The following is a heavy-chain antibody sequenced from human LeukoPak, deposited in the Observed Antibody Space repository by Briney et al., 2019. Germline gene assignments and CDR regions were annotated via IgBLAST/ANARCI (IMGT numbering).Heavy chain of an antibody. CDR3: ARQATSASYSYDY. V-gene: IGHV4-4*09. J-gene: IGHJ4*02. Sequence: PSGTLSLTCTVSGGSFSGYYWSWIRQPPGEGLEWIGFIYTSGSPSYKPSLKSRVTISIDTSNNQFSLRLSSVTAADTAVYYCARQATSASYSYDYWGQGTLVTVSS. CDR1: GGSFSGYY. D-gene: IGHD1-26*01. CDR2: IYTSGSP.